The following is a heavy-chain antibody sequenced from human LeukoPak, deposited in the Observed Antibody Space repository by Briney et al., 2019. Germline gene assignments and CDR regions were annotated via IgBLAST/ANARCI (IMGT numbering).Heavy chain of an antibody. CDR3: ARGKYSSGWFDY. V-gene: IGHV3-21*01. CDR1: GFTFSSYS. J-gene: IGHJ4*02. D-gene: IGHD6-19*01. Sequence: GRSLRLSCAASGFTFSSYSMSWVRQAPGKGLEWVSFITTSSTYISYADSVKGRFTISRDNAKNSLYLQMNSLRAEDTAVYYCARGKYSSGWFDYWGQGTLVTVSS. CDR2: ITTSSTYI.